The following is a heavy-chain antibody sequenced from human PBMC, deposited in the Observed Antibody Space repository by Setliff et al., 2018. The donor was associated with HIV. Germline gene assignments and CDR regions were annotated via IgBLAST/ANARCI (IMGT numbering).Heavy chain of an antibody. V-gene: IGHV1-8*01. CDR2: MNPNSANT. CDR1: GYTFTRYD. D-gene: IGHD2-8*01. Sequence: GASVKVSCKASGYTFTRYDINWVRQATGQGLEWMGWMNPNSANTGYAQKFQGRVTMTRNTPISTAYMDLSRLKSHDTAGYYCARGGGYCTNGLGYNRWFDPWGQGTPVTVSS. J-gene: IGHJ5*02. CDR3: ARGGGYCTNGLGYNRWFDP.